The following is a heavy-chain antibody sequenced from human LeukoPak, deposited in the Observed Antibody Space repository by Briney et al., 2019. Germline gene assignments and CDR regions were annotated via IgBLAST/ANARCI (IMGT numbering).Heavy chain of an antibody. V-gene: IGHV1-18*01. J-gene: IGHJ3*02. CDR1: GYTFTSYG. CDR2: ISAYNGNT. Sequence: ASVKVSCKASGYTFTSYGISWVRQAPGQGLERMGWISAYNGNTNYAQKLQGRVTMTTDTSTSTAYMELRSLRSDDTAVYYCARSINMYDSSGSDAFDIWGQGTMVTVSS. D-gene: IGHD3-22*01. CDR3: ARSINMYDSSGSDAFDI.